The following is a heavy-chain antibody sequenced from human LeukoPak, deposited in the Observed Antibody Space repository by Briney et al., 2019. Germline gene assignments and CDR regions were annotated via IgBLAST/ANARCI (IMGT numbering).Heavy chain of an antibody. CDR2: IYYSGST. D-gene: IGHD2-15*01. CDR1: GGSISSYY. J-gene: IGHJ3*02. CDR3: ARLIGYCSGGSCIDAFDI. V-gene: IGHV4-59*08. Sequence: PSETLSLTCTVSGGSISSYYWSWIRQPPGKGLEWIGYIYYSGSTNYNPSLKGRVTISVDTSKNQFSLKLSSVTAADTAVYYCARLIGYCSGGSCIDAFDIWGQGTMVTVSS.